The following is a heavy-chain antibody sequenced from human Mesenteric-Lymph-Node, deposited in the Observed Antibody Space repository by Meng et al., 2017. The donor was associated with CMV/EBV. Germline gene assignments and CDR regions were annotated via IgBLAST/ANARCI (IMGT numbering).Heavy chain of an antibody. V-gene: IGHV1-69*10. CDR3: ARDLLPSTVPHAFDI. CDR2: IIPILGIA. J-gene: IGHJ3*02. CDR1: GYTFTSYG. Sequence: SVKVSCKASGYTFTSYGITWVRQAPGQGLEWMGGIIPILGIANYAQKFQGRVTITADKSTSTAYMELSSLRSEDTAVYYCARDLLPSTVPHAFDIWGQGTMVTVSS. D-gene: IGHD2/OR15-2a*01.